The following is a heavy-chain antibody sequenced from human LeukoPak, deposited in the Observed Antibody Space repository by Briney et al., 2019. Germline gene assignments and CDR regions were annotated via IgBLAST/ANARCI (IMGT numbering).Heavy chain of an antibody. CDR3: ARVGDYGSGFDF. CDR1: GFTFSTYW. V-gene: IGHV3-7*01. CDR2: IKQDGSEE. J-gene: IGHJ4*02. D-gene: IGHD3-10*01. Sequence: GGSLRLSCAASGFTFSTYWMTWVRQAPGKGLEWVANIKQDGSEEYYVDSVKGRFTISRDNAKNSLYLQMNSLRAEDTAVYYCARVGDYGSGFDFWGQGTLVTVSS.